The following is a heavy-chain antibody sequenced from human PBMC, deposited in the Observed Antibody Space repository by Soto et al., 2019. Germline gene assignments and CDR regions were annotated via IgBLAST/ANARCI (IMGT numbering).Heavy chain of an antibody. Sequence: QVQLVESGGGVVQPGRSLRLSCAASGFTFSSYGMHWVRQAPGKGLEWVAVISYDGSNKYYADSVKGRFTISRDNSKNTLYLQMNSLRAEDTAVYYCAKDKSCCSVVPAARYGMDVWGQGTTVTVSS. CDR1: GFTFSSYG. J-gene: IGHJ6*02. D-gene: IGHD2-2*01. V-gene: IGHV3-30*18. CDR2: ISYDGSNK. CDR3: AKDKSCCSVVPAARYGMDV.